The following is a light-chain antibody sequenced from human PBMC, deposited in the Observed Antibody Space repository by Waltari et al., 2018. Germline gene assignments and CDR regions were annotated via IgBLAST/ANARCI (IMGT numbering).Light chain of an antibody. CDR1: SSDVGDYKY. CDR2: GAI. Sequence: QSALTQPDSVSGSPGQTITISCTGTSSDVGDYKYVSWYQQYPGKAPKVRIYGAINPPSGVSNRVSGSKSGSSASLTISGLQAEDEAHYFCASFISSTSGVFGGGTRLTVL. J-gene: IGLJ2*01. CDR3: ASFISSTSGV. V-gene: IGLV2-14*03.